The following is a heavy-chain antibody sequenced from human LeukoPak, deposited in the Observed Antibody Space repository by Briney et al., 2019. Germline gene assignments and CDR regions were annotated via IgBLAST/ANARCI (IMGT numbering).Heavy chain of an antibody. CDR1: GGSISSGGYY. CDR2: IYHSGST. Sequence: SETLSLTCTVSGGSISSGGYYWSWIRQPPGKGLEWIGYIYHSGSTYYNPSLKSRVTISVDRSKNQFSLKLSSVTAADTAVYYCARGNGSSSWWLHYFDYGGREPLVPVPS. V-gene: IGHV4-30-2*01. J-gene: IGHJ4*02. D-gene: IGHD6-13*01. CDR3: ARGNGSSSWWLHYFDY.